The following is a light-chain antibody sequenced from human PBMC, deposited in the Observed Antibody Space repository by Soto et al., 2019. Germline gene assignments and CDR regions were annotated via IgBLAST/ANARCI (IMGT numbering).Light chain of an antibody. V-gene: IGLV2-14*01. Sequence: QSALTQPASVSGSPGQSITISCTGTSSDVGGYNYVSWYQQHPGKAPKLMIYEVSNRPSGVSNRFSGSKSGNTASLTISGLQAEDEADYYGSSYTRNSTLVFGGGTKLTVL. CDR1: SSDVGGYNY. J-gene: IGLJ2*01. CDR3: SSYTRNSTLV. CDR2: EVS.